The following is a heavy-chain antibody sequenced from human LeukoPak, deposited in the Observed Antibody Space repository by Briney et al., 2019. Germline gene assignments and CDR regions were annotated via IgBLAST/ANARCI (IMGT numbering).Heavy chain of an antibody. Sequence: PSETLSLTCTVSGGSISSFYWSWIRQPPGKGLEWIGYIYYSGSTNYNPSLKSRVTISVDTSKNQFSLRLSSVTAADTAVYYCARHSSGYYGPLDYWGQGTLVTVSS. CDR2: IYYSGST. D-gene: IGHD3-22*01. CDR3: ARHSSGYYGPLDY. J-gene: IGHJ4*02. V-gene: IGHV4-59*08. CDR1: GGSISSFY.